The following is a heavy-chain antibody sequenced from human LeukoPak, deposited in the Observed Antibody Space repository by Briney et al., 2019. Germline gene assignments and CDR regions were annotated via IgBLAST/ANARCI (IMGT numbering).Heavy chain of an antibody. D-gene: IGHD6-19*01. CDR1: GFTVSSNY. CDR2: IYSGGST. Sequence: GGSLRLSCAASGFTVSSNYMSWVRQAPGKGLEWVSVIYSGGSTYYADSVKGRFTISRDNSKNTLYLQMNSLRAEDTAVYYCAGSVEYSSGWYYFDYWGQGTLVTVSS. V-gene: IGHV3-53*01. CDR3: AGSVEYSSGWYYFDY. J-gene: IGHJ4*02.